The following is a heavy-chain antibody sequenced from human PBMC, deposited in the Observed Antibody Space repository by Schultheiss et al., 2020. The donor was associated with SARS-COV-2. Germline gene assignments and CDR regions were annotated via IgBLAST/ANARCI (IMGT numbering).Heavy chain of an antibody. D-gene: IGHD2-8*02. CDR3: ARLVSQISVVLVVYVQYNWFDP. CDR2: IYHSGST. V-gene: IGHV4-4*02. J-gene: IGHJ5*02. CDR1: GGSISSSDW. Sequence: SETLSLTCAVSGGSISSSDWWSWVRQPPGKGLEWIGEIYHSGSTNYNPSLKSRVTISVDTSKNQFSLKLSSVTAADTAVYYCARLVSQISVVLVVYVQYNWFDPWGQGTLVTVSS.